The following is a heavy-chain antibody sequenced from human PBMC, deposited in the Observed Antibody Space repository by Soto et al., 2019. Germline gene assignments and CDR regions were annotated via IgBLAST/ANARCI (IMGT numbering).Heavy chain of an antibody. Sequence: EVALLESGGGLVQPGGSLRLSCAASGFTFSDFAMSWVRQAPGKGLEWVSGISASGSGTIYADSVRGRFTISRDNSKNTMFLQMNSLRAEDTAVYYCAKKAGIISRYGLDVWGQGTTVTVSS. CDR2: ISASGSGT. V-gene: IGHV3-23*01. CDR3: AKKAGIISRYGLDV. J-gene: IGHJ6*02. CDR1: GFTFSDFA.